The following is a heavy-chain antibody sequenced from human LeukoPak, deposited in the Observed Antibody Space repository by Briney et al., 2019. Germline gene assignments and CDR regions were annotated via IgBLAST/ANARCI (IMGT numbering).Heavy chain of an antibody. CDR3: ATEYYGSYNY. Sequence: TGGSLRLSCAASGXTVSSNYMTWVRQAPGKGLEWVGHIKSKTAGGTTDYAAPVKGRFTISRDDSKNTLYLQMNSLKAEDTAVYYCATEYYGSYNYWGQGFLVTVSS. D-gene: IGHD1-26*01. CDR1: GXTVSSNY. CDR2: IKSKTAGGTT. J-gene: IGHJ4*02. V-gene: IGHV3-15*01.